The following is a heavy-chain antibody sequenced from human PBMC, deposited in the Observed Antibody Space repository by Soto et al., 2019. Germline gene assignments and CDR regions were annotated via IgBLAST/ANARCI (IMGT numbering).Heavy chain of an antibody. CDR3: ARERPDGARLDP. J-gene: IGHJ5*02. CDR2: IYYSGST. V-gene: IGHV4-30-4*01. D-gene: IGHD6-6*01. Sequence: QVQLQESGPGLVKPSQTLSLTCTVSGGSISSGDYYWSWIRQPPGKGLEWIGYIYYSGSTYYNPSPKSRVNISVDTSKNQSSLKLSSVTAADTAVYYCARERPDGARLDPWGQGTLVTVSS. CDR1: GGSISSGDYY.